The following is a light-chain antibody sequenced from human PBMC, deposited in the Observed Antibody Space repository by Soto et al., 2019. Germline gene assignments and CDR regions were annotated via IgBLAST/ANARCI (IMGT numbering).Light chain of an antibody. J-gene: IGKJ4*01. CDR3: QQYNSWPPLP. CDR2: DSS. CDR1: QSVNSN. V-gene: IGKV3D-15*01. Sequence: EIVMTQSPATLSVSPGQRATLSCRASQSVNSNLAWYQQRPGQAPRLLIYDSSTRATGIPARFSGSGSGTEFTLTISSLQSEDFAVYSCQQYNSWPPLPFGGGTRWRSN.